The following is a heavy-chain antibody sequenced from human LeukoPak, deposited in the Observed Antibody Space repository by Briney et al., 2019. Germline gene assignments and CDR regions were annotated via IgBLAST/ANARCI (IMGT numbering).Heavy chain of an antibody. CDR2: ISTSSTYT. CDR1: GFSFSTYA. J-gene: IGHJ4*02. CDR3: ARDRRSAVYDPSRFDF. V-gene: IGHV3-21*01. Sequence: PGGSLRLSCAASGFSFSTYAMNWVRQAPGKGLEWVSSISTSSTYTYYADSVKGRFTISRDNAKNSLFLQMNSLRADDTAVYYCARDRRSAVYDPSRFDFWGQGTLVTVSS. D-gene: IGHD5/OR15-5a*01.